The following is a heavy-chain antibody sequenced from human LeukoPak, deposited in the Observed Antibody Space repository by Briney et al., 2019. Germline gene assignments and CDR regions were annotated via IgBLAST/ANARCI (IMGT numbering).Heavy chain of an antibody. CDR2: ILKSGSS. D-gene: IGHD3-3*01. V-gene: IGHV4-4*09. CDR3: ASGEDSAKTAY. CDR1: GDSISHYF. J-gene: IGHJ4*02. Sequence: PSETLSLTCTISGDSISHYFWNWIRQPPGRGLEWIGYILKSGSSNYNPSLKSRVTISLDTSQNQFSLNLRSVTAADTAVYYCASGEDSAKTAYWAERTLVTVSS.